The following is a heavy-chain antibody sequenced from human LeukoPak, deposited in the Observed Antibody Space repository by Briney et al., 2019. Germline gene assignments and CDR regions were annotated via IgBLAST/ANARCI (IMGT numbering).Heavy chain of an antibody. CDR3: ARDKEQWLRRNWFDP. J-gene: IGHJ5*02. CDR2: ISAYNGNT. CDR1: GYTFTSYG. Sequence: VASVKVSCKASGYTFTSYGISWVRQAPGQGLEWMGWISAYNGNTNYAQKLQGRVTMTTDTSTSTAYMELRSLRSDDTAVYYCARDKEQWLRRNWFDPWGQGTLVTVSS. D-gene: IGHD6-19*01. V-gene: IGHV1-18*01.